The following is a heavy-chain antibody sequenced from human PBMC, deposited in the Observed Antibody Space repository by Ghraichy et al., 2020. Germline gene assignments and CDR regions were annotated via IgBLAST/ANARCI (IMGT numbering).Heavy chain of an antibody. CDR2: ISGSGGST. V-gene: IGHV3-23*01. J-gene: IGHJ6*02. CDR3: AKGIAAGTTTISYYYNGMDV. CDR1: GFTFSNYV. Sequence: GESLNISCAASGFTFSNYVLSWVRQAPGKGLEWVSAISGSGGSTYFPDSVKGRFTISRDNSKNTVSLQMNSLRDEDTAVYYCAKGIAAGTTTISYYYNGMDVWGQGTTVTVSS. D-gene: IGHD6-13*01.